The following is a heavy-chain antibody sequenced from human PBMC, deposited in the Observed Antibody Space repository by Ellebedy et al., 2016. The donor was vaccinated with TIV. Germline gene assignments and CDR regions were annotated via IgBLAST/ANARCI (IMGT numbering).Heavy chain of an antibody. Sequence: GESLKISCAASGLTFSSHAMSWVRQAPGKGLERVSSITESGGNTYYADSVKGRFTISRDNSKDTLFLQMNSLRAEDTAIYVCARDPVGVGPAFDVWGQGTMVTVSS. CDR3: ARDPVGVGPAFDV. CDR1: GLTFSSHA. J-gene: IGHJ3*01. CDR2: ITESGGNT. D-gene: IGHD4-23*01. V-gene: IGHV3-23*01.